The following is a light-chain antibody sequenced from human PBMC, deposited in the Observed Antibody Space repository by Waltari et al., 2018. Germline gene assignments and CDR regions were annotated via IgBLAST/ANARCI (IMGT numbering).Light chain of an antibody. CDR3: SSYTYGGPWV. CDR2: EVD. Sequence: SALTQPASVSASPGQSITISCTGSRSAIGSYDLVAWYQHHPGKAPHLLIYEVDKRPSGVSYRFSGSKSGNAASLTVSGLQPEDEGHYFCSSYTYGGPWVFGGGTLLTVL. J-gene: IGLJ2*01. V-gene: IGLV2-23*02. CDR1: RSAIGSYDL.